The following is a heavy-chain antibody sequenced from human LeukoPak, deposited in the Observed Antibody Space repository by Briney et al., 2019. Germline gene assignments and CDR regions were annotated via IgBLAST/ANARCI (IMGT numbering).Heavy chain of an antibody. D-gene: IGHD5-18*01. CDR2: MHYSGST. Sequence: SETLSLTCTVSGGSISTSRYYWGWIRQPPGKGLEWIGSMHYSGSTYYNPSLKSRVTMSVDTSKNQFSLNLNSVTAADTAVYFCARGSYSYANAFDYWGQGTLVTVSS. CDR1: GGSISTSRYY. V-gene: IGHV4-39*07. J-gene: IGHJ4*02. CDR3: ARGSYSYANAFDY.